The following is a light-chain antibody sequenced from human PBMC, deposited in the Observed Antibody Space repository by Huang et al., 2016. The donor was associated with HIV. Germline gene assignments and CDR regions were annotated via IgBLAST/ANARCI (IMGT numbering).Light chain of an antibody. V-gene: IGKV1-9*01. J-gene: IGKJ4*01. CDR1: QAIGHY. Sequence: IQLTQSPSSVSASVGDRVTVTCRASQAIGHYLAWYQHKPGKAPKLLIYGGSILQSGVAPRSSGHGSGTDFRLTISSLRSEDFANYFWQQLRSYPLTFGGGTDV. CDR2: GGS. CDR3: QQLRSYPLT.